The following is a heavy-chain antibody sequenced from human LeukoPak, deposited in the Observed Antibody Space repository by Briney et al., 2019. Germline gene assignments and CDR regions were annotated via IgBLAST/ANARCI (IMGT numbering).Heavy chain of an antibody. CDR1: GFTLSSYA. CDR3: AKDTDSSGYLSWYDP. CDR2: ISGSGGST. J-gene: IGHJ5*02. Sequence: PGGSLRLSCAASGFTLSSYAMSWVRQAPGKGLEWVSAISGSGGSTYYADSVKGRFTISRDNSKNTLYLQTNSLRAEDTAVYYCAKDTDSSGYLSWYDPWGQGTLVTVSS. V-gene: IGHV3-23*01. D-gene: IGHD3-22*01.